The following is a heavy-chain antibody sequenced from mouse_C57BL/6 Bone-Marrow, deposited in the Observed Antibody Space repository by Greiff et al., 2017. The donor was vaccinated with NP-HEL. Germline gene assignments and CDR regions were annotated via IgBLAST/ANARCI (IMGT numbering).Heavy chain of an antibody. D-gene: IGHD1-1*01. CDR2: IYPRSGNT. Sequence: VQLVESGAELARPGASVKLSCKASGYTFTSYGISWVKQRTGQGLEWIGEIYPRSGNTYYNEKFKGKATLTADKSSSTAYMELRSLTSEDSAVYYCARSLYYGSSVFAYWGQGTLVTVSA. V-gene: IGHV1-81*01. CDR1: GYTFTSYG. J-gene: IGHJ3*01. CDR3: ARSLYYGSSVFAY.